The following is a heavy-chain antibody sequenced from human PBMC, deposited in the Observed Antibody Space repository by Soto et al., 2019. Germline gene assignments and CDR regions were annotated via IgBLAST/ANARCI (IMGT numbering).Heavy chain of an antibody. Sequence: GSRRLSCAASWLTFSSYSMSWFRQCPGKVLEWVSSISSSSSYIYYADSVKGRFTISRDNAKNSLYLQMNSLRAEDTAVYYCARGVELIYVYYYYGMEVWGQGTTVTVSS. CDR3: ARGVELIYVYYYYGMEV. D-gene: IGHD2-2*02. V-gene: IGHV3-21*01. J-gene: IGHJ6*02. CDR2: ISSSSSYI. CDR1: WLTFSSYS.